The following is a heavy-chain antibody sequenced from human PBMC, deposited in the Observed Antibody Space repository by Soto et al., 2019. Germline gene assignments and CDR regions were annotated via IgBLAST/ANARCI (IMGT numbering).Heavy chain of an antibody. J-gene: IGHJ3*02. Sequence: QVQLQQSGPGLVKPSQTLSLTCAISGDSVSSNSAAWNWIRQSPSRGLEWLGRSYYRSKWYNDYAISVKSIITINPDTSKNQFSLQLNSVTPEDTAVYYCARDFWSGYLSDDAFDIWGQGTMVTVSS. CDR3: ARDFWSGYLSDDAFDI. CDR1: GDSVSSNSAA. V-gene: IGHV6-1*01. CDR2: SYYRSKWYN. D-gene: IGHD3-3*01.